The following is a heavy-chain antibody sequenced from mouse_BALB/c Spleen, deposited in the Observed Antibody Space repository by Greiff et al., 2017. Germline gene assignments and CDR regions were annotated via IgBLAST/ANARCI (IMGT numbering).Heavy chain of an antibody. D-gene: IGHD3-1*01. V-gene: IGHV5-9-4*01. Sequence: EVKLMESGGGLVKPGGSLKLSCAASGFTFSSYAMSWVRQSPEKRLEWVAEISSGGSYTYYPDTVTGRFTISRDNAKNTLYLEMSSLRSEDTAMYYCARDSSGTGFAYWGQGTLVTVSA. CDR2: ISSGGSYT. CDR3: ARDSSGTGFAY. J-gene: IGHJ3*01. CDR1: GFTFSSYA.